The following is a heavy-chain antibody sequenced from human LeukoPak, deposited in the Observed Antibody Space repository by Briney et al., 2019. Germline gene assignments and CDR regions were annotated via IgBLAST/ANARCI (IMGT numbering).Heavy chain of an antibody. J-gene: IGHJ4*02. CDR2: TYYRSKWYN. CDR1: GDSVSSNSAA. D-gene: IGHD6-13*01. CDR3: ARGLSKAAGTPLVY. Sequence: PSQTLSLTCAISGDSVSSNSAAWNWIRQPPSRGLEWLGRTYYRSKWYNDYAVSVKSRITINPDTSKNQFSLQLNSVTPEDTAVYYCARGLSKAAGTPLVYWGQGTLVTVSS. V-gene: IGHV6-1*01.